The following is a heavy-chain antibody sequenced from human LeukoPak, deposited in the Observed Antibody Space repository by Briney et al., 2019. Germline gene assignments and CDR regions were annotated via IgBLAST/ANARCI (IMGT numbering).Heavy chain of an antibody. D-gene: IGHD5-18*01. J-gene: IGHJ3*02. CDR1: GYSFTSYW. Sequence: GESLKISCQGSGYSFTSYWIGWVRQMPGKGLEWMGIIYPGDSDTRYSPSFQGQVTISADKSISTAYLQWSSLKASDTAMYYCARFASYGFSGGDAFDIWGQGTMVTVSS. CDR3: ARFASYGFSGGDAFDI. CDR2: IYPGDSDT. V-gene: IGHV5-51*01.